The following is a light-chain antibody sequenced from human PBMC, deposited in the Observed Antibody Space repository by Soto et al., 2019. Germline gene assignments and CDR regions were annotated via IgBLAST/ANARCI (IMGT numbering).Light chain of an antibody. CDR1: QGINTH. Sequence: DIQMTQSPSSLSASVGDRVTITCRASQGINTHLAWYQQKSGRVPKLLIYAASTLQSGVPSRFSGSGSGTDFTLTISSLQPGDVATYYCQHYNSAPFSFGPGTKVDIK. J-gene: IGKJ3*01. CDR3: QHYNSAPFS. V-gene: IGKV1-27*01. CDR2: AAS.